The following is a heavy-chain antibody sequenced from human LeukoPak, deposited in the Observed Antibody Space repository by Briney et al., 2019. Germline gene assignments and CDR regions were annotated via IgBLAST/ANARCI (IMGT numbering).Heavy chain of an antibody. V-gene: IGHV4-59*08. D-gene: IGHD2-21*01. CDR2: IYYSGST. CDR3: ARLGSARLFRLFDY. J-gene: IGHJ4*02. CDR1: GGSISSYY. Sequence: SETLSLTCTVSGGSISSYYWSWIRQPPGKGLEWIGYIYYSGSTNYNPSLKSRVTISVDTPKNQFSLKLSSVTAADTAVYYCARLGSARLFRLFDYWGQGTLVTVSS.